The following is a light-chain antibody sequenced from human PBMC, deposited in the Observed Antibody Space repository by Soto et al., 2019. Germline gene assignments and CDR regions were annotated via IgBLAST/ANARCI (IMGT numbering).Light chain of an antibody. CDR2: EGS. V-gene: IGLV2-23*01. CDR3: CSFAGSRTFV. Sequence: QSALTQPASVSGSPGQSITISRTGTSSDVGNYNLVSWFQQYPGKAPKLMIYEGSKRPAGVSDRFSGSKSGNAASLTISGLQSEDEADYHCCSFAGSRTFVFGTGTKV. J-gene: IGLJ1*01. CDR1: SSDVGNYNL.